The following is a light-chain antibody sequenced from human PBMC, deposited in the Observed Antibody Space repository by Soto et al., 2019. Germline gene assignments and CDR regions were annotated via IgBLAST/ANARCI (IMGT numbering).Light chain of an antibody. CDR1: QSISIW. V-gene: IGKV1-5*03. J-gene: IGKJ1*01. CDR2: KAS. Sequence: DIQMTQSPSTLSASVGDRVTITCRASQSISIWLAWYQQKPGKAPNLLIYKASSLESGVPSRFSGSGSGTEFTLTISSLQTDDFSTYYCQQYINRWTFGQGTKV. CDR3: QQYINRWT.